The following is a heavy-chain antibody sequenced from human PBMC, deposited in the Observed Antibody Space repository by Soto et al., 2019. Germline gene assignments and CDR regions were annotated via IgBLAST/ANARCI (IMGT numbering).Heavy chain of an antibody. CDR3: ARLGGGYSAEYFQH. D-gene: IGHD3-22*01. J-gene: IGHJ1*01. V-gene: IGHV4-61*08. CDR1: GVSISSGDDY. CDR2: IYYSENT. Sequence: SETLSLTCTVSGVSISSGDDYWSWIRQPPGKGLEWIGYIYYSENTNSNPSLKSRVTISVDTSKNQFSLKLSSVTAADTAVYYCARLGGGYSAEYFQHWGQGTLVTVSS.